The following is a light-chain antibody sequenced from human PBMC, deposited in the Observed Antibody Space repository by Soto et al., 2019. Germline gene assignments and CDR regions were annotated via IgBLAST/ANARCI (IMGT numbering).Light chain of an antibody. CDR3: QQYGSSLIT. V-gene: IGKV3-20*01. Sequence: EIVLTQSPGTLSLSPGERATLSCRASQSVSSSYLAWYQQKPGQAPRLLIYGASSRATGIPDRFSGSGSGTDFTLTTSRLEPKDFAMYYCQQYGSSLITFGQGTRLEIK. CDR1: QSVSSSY. CDR2: GAS. J-gene: IGKJ5*01.